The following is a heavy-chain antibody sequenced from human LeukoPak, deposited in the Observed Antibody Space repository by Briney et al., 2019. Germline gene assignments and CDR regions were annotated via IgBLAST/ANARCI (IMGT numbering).Heavy chain of an antibody. CDR1: GVTVGNNY. V-gene: IGHV3-53*01. D-gene: IGHD1-7*01. CDR3: AIVITGTVDY. J-gene: IGHJ4*02. CDR2: IYSGGTT. Sequence: PGGSLRLSCAASGVTVGNNYMNWVRQAPGKGLEWVSLIYSGGTTHYADSVKGRFTISRDNSKNTLYLHMNSLRAEDTAVYYCAIVITGTVDYWGQGTLVTVSS.